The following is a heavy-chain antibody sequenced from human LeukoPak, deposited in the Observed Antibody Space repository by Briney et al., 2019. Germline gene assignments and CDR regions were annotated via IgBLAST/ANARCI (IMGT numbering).Heavy chain of an antibody. V-gene: IGHV4-39*07. CDR2: IYYRGST. J-gene: IGHJ5*02. Sequence: SETLSLTCTVSGGSISSSRYYWGWIRQPPGKGLEWIGNIYYRGSTYYNPSLKSRVTISVDTSKNQFSLKLSSVTAADTAVYYCATVVVPGWFDPWGQGTLVTVSS. CDR1: GGSISSSRYY. CDR3: ATVVVPGWFDP. D-gene: IGHD2-15*01.